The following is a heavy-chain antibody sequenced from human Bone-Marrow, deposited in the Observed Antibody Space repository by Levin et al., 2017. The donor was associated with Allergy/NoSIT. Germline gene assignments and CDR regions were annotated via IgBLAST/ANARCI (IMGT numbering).Heavy chain of an antibody. CDR2: IGSGGDYM. D-gene: IGHD3-10*01. CDR1: GFTFSSYN. Sequence: PGGSLRLFCAASGFTFSSYNMNWVRQAPGKGLEWVSAIGSGGDYMFYADSVKGRFTISRDNAKNSLYLQMNSLRAEDTAVYYCTRDSSGDLGGYWGQGTLVTVSS. CDR3: TRDSSGDLGGY. J-gene: IGHJ4*02. V-gene: IGHV3-21*01.